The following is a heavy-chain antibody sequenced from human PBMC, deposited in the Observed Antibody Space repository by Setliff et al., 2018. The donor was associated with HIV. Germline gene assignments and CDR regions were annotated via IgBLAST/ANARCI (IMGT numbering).Heavy chain of an antibody. Sequence: PGGSLRLSCAASGFTFSSYAMSWVRQAPERGLEWVSAISGSGGNTYYADSVKVRFTISRDNSKNTLYLQMNSLRAEDTAVYYCAKEVLEIAVAASWGQGTLVTVSS. CDR3: AKEVLEIAVAAS. V-gene: IGHV3-23*01. D-gene: IGHD6-19*01. CDR1: GFTFSSYA. J-gene: IGHJ4*02. CDR2: ISGSGGNT.